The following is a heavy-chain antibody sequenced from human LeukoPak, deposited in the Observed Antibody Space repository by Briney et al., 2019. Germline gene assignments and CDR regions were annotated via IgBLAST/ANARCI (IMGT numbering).Heavy chain of an antibody. CDR1: GVTFSSYS. D-gene: IGHD5-24*01. V-gene: IGHV3-21*01. CDR2: SSSSSSYI. Sequence: PGGSLRLSCAASGVTFSSYSMNWGRQAPGEGLGWVSSSSSSSSYIYYADSVEGRFTISRDNAKNSLYLQMNSLRAEDTAVYYCARLKMATISFDYWGQGTLVTVSS. CDR3: ARLKMATISFDY. J-gene: IGHJ4*02.